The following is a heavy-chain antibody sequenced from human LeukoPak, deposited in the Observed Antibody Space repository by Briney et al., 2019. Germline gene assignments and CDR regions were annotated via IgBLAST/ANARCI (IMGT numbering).Heavy chain of an antibody. CDR3: ARAGNNWSFDY. V-gene: IGHV4-59*02. J-gene: IGHJ4*02. CDR2: IYYRGNT. D-gene: IGHD1-1*01. CDR1: GDSVSIYY. Sequence: SETLSLTRTVSGDSVSIYYWSWIRQPPGKGLEWIGYIYYRGNTNYNPSLKSRVTMAVDTSKNQFSLKVSSVTAADTAVYYCARAGNNWSFDYWGQGTLVTVSS.